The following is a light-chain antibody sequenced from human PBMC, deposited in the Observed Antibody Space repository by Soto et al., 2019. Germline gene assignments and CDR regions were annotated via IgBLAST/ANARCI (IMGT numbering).Light chain of an antibody. Sequence: EIVMTQSPATLSVSPGERATLSCRASQSVSINLAWYQQKPGQAPRLLIYGASTRATGIPARFSGSGSGTEFTLTISSLQSEDFAVYYCQQYNNCPPYTFGQGPKLEIK. V-gene: IGKV3-15*01. CDR3: QQYNNCPPYT. CDR2: GAS. J-gene: IGKJ2*01. CDR1: QSVSIN.